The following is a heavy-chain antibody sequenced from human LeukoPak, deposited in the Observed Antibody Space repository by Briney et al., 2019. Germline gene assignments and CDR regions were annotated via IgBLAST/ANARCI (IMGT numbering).Heavy chain of an antibody. J-gene: IGHJ4*02. V-gene: IGHV4-31*03. Sequence: SQTLSLTCTVSGGSISSGSYYWTWIRQHPGKGLEWIGYIYSSGSAYYNPSLKSRVTISIDTSKNQFSLMLSSVTAADTAVYYCAGLAAYSSGWYSRLYYFDYWGQGTLVTVSS. D-gene: IGHD6-19*01. CDR1: GGSISSGSYY. CDR3: AGLAAYSSGWYSRLYYFDY. CDR2: IYSSGSA.